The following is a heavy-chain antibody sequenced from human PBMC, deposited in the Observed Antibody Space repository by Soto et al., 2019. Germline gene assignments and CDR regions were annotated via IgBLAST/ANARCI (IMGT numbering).Heavy chain of an antibody. Sequence: QVQLVESGGGVVQPGRSLRLSRAGSGFIFSNYGMHWVRQAPGKGLEWVAFISYDGSDILYADSVKGRFTISRDNSKSTLFLHMNRPRAEDTAVYFCAIVRVADSPLDHWGQGSLVTVSS. CDR3: AIVRVADSPLDH. V-gene: IGHV3-30*03. J-gene: IGHJ4*02. CDR2: ISYDGSDI. CDR1: GFIFSNYG. D-gene: IGHD3-10*02.